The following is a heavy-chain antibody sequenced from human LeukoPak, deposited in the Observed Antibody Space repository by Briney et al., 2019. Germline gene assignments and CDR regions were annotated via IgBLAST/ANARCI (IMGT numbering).Heavy chain of an antibody. J-gene: IGHJ4*02. CDR3: ARVWDVVVVVAATPDY. Sequence: PGGPLRLSCAASGFTFSSYSMNWVRQAPGKGLEWVSSISSSSSYIYYADSVKGRFTISRDNAKNSLYLQMNSLRAEDTAVYYCARVWDVVVVVAATPDYWGQGTLVTVSS. D-gene: IGHD2-15*01. CDR2: ISSSSSYI. CDR1: GFTFSSYS. V-gene: IGHV3-21*01.